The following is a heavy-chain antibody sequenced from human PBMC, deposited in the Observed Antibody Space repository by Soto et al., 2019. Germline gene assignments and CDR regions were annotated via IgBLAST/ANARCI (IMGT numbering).Heavy chain of an antibody. Sequence: QVQLVQSGAEVRKPGSSVKVSCKASGDTFMYYAFTWVRQAPGQGLEWVGQAIPVFGTTNHAQKFQGRVTFTAYESRSTAYMELSSLRFADTAVYFCARTYIAASRPTASDLWGQGTMVTVSS. CDR2: AIPVFGTT. CDR3: ARTYIAASRPTASDL. D-gene: IGHD6-13*01. CDR1: GDTFMYYA. J-gene: IGHJ3*01. V-gene: IGHV1-69*01.